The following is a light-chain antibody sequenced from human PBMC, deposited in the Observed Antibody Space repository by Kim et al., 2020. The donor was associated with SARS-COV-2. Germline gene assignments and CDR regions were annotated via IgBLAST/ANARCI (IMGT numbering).Light chain of an antibody. Sequence: VALGQTVRIKCKGDGHRSYYATWYKQKPGQAPILVIYGKNNRPSGIPDRFSGSSSGNTASLTITGAQAEDEADYYCNSRDSNDNVVFGGGTNLTVL. V-gene: IGLV3-19*01. J-gene: IGLJ2*01. CDR2: GKN. CDR3: NSRDSNDNVV. CDR1: GHRSYY.